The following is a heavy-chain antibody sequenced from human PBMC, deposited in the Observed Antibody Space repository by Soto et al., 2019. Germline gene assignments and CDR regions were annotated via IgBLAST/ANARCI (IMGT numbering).Heavy chain of an antibody. V-gene: IGHV3-53*04. J-gene: IGHJ5*02. Sequence: GGSLRLSCAASGFTVSSNYMSWVRQAPGKGLEWVSVIYSGGSTYYADSVKGRFTISRHNSKNTLYLQMNSLRAEDTAVYYCARDNRDFWSGYHPWGQGTLVTVSS. CDR3: ARDNRDFWSGYHP. CDR1: GFTVSSNY. D-gene: IGHD3-3*01. CDR2: IYSGGST.